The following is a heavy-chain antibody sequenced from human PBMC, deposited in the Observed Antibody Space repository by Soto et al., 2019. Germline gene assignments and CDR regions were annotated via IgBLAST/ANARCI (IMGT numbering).Heavy chain of an antibody. CDR3: ARYSGNYQDAFDI. V-gene: IGHV1-3*01. D-gene: IGHD1-26*01. CDR2: INGGSGKT. J-gene: IGHJ3*02. Sequence: QVQLVQSGAEVKKPGASVKVSCRASGFTFTLYSMHWVRQARGQRLEWMGWINGGSGKTKYSQKFQGRVTIARDTSASTAYVEVSSLRSEDTAVYYCARYSGNYQDAFDIWGQGTMVTVSS. CDR1: GFTFTLYS.